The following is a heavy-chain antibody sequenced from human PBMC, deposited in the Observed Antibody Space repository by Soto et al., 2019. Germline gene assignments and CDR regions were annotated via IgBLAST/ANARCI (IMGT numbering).Heavy chain of an antibody. Sequence: XGSLRLSCVGSGFTFSTYSINWVRQAPGKGLEWVSSISSRSDIYYADSVKGRFTISRDNAKNSVSLQMNSLRAEDTAVYYCAREYTAWPLAYGLDVWGQGTTVTVPS. D-gene: IGHD2-2*02. CDR3: AREYTAWPLAYGLDV. J-gene: IGHJ6*02. CDR1: GFTFSTYS. V-gene: IGHV3-21*01. CDR2: ISSRSDI.